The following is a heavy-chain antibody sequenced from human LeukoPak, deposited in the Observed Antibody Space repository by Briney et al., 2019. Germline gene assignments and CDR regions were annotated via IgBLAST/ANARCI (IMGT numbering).Heavy chain of an antibody. D-gene: IGHD2-8*02. CDR3: ARVLVGGNNWFDP. CDR2: INPNSGGT. Sequence: ASVKVSCKASGYTFNFYDIHWVRQAPGQGLEWMGWINPNSGGTNYAQKFQGRVTMTRDTSISTAYMELSRLRSDDTAVYYCARVLVGGNNWFDPWGQGTLVTVSS. V-gene: IGHV1-2*02. J-gene: IGHJ5*02. CDR1: GYTFNFYD.